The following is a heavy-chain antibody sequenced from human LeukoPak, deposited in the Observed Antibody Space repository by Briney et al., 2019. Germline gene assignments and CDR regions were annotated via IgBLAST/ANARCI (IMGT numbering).Heavy chain of an antibody. V-gene: IGHV4-4*07. D-gene: IGHD3-10*01. CDR3: AREGTGSYLYYFDY. J-gene: IGHJ4*02. CDR1: GGSISSYC. CDR2: IYTSGST. Sequence: SETLSLTCTVSGGSISSYCWSWIRQPAGKGLEWIGRIYTSGSTNYNPSLKSRVTMSVDTSKNQFSLKLSSVTAADTAVYYCAREGTGSYLYYFDYWGQGTLVTVSS.